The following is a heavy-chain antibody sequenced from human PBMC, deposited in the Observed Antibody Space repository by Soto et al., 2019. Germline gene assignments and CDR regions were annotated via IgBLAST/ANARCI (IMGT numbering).Heavy chain of an antibody. CDR3: ARGRYSGSYSISYYFDY. Sequence: SETLSLTCAVSGGSISSGGYSWSWIRQPPGKGLEGIGYIYHSGSIYYNPSLKSRVTISVDTSKNQFSLKLSSVAAADTAVYYCARGRYSGSYSISYYFDYWGQGTLVTVSS. CDR1: GGSISSGGYS. J-gene: IGHJ4*02. D-gene: IGHD1-26*01. V-gene: IGHV4-30-2*05. CDR2: IYHSGSI.